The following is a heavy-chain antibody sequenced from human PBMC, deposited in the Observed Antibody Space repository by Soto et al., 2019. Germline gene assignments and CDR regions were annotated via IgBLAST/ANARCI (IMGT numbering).Heavy chain of an antibody. V-gene: IGHV4-39*01. CDR1: GGSISSSSYY. J-gene: IGHJ5*02. D-gene: IGHD6-13*01. CDR2: IYYSGST. CDR3: ARRAAASVLNNWFDP. Sequence: SETLSLTCTVSGGSISSSSYYWGWIRQPPGKGLEWIGSIYYSGSTYYNPSLKSRVTISVDTSKNQFSLKLSSVTAADTAVYYCARRAAASVLNNWFDPWGQGTLVTVSS.